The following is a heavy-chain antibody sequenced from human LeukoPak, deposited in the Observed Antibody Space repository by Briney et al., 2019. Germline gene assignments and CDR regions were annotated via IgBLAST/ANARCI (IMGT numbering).Heavy chain of an antibody. D-gene: IGHD3-10*02. CDR2: IYSGGNT. CDR1: GLTVSSNC. J-gene: IGHJ4*02. V-gene: IGHV3-53*05. CDR3: AKDLDSSGGYVKTGYFDY. Sequence: GGSLRLSCAASGLTVSSNCMSWVRQAPGKGLEWVSFIYSGGNTYYADSVKGRFTISRDNSKNTVHLQMNSLRAEDTAVYYCAKDLDSSGGYVKTGYFDYWGQGTLVTVSS.